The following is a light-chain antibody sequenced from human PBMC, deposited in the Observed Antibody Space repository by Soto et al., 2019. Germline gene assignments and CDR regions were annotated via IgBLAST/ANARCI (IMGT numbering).Light chain of an antibody. V-gene: IGKV1-39*01. J-gene: IGKJ1*01. CDR1: QPIGTS. CDR2: SAS. CDR3: RQGYNTFWR. Sequence: DIQMTQSPSSLSASVGDSVTVTCRASQPIGTSLHWYQQRAGKAPKVLISSASRLQSGVSSRFRGSGSGTHFTLTISSLRPEDSAAYDCRQGYNTFWRFGQGTKVEIK.